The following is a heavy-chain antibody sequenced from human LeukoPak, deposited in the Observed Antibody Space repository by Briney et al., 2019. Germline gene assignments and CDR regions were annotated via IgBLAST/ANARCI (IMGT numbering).Heavy chain of an antibody. D-gene: IGHD2-2*02. CDR3: ARATHEPAELLYWRFWFDP. V-gene: IGHV1-69*01. J-gene: IGHJ5*02. Sequence: SVKVSCKASGGTFSSYAISWVRQAPGQGPEWMGGIIPIFGTANYAQKFQGRVTITADESTSTAYMGLSSLRSEDTAVYYCARATHEPAELLYWRFWFDPWGQGTLVTVSS. CDR2: IIPIFGTA. CDR1: GGTFSSYA.